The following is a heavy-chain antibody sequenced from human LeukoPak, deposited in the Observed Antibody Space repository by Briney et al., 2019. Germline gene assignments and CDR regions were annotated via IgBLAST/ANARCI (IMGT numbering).Heavy chain of an antibody. CDR2: ITSSSSYI. CDR3: ARYRLVAGATDSFDM. D-gene: IGHD3-16*01. J-gene: IGHJ3*02. Sequence: GGTLRLSCAASGFTFSSYSMNWVRQAPGKGLEWVSSITSSSSYIYYADSVKGRFTISRDNAKNSLYLQMNSLRAEDTAGYYCARYRLVAGATDSFDMWGQGPTVTVSS. CDR1: GFTFSSYS. V-gene: IGHV3-21*01.